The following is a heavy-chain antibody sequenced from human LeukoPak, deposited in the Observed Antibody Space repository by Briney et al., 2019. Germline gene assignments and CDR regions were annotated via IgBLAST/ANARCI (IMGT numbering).Heavy chain of an antibody. CDR1: GFTFTTYW. V-gene: IGHV3-74*01. CDR3: ARDAVDTANAV. J-gene: IGHJ6*02. CDR2: INSDGSIT. D-gene: IGHD5-18*01. Sequence: GGSLRLSCAASGFTFTTYWMHWVRQAPGKGLVWVSHINSDGSITSYADSVKGRFTISRDNAKNTLYLQMNSLRAEDTTVYYCARDAVDTANAVWGQGTTVTVSS.